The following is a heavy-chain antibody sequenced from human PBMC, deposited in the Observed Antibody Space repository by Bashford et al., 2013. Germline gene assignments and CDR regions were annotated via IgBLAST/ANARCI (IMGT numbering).Heavy chain of an antibody. D-gene: IGHD3-22*01. J-gene: IGHJ4*02. Sequence: VRQAPGKGLEWVAAISDSGGTTYYADSVKGRFTISRDNSKNTLDLQLNSLRAEDTAVYYCAKGRSGPRWRISYYLDHWGQGTRVTVSS. V-gene: IGHV3-23*01. CDR3: AKGRSGPRWRISYYLDH. CDR2: ISDSGGTT.